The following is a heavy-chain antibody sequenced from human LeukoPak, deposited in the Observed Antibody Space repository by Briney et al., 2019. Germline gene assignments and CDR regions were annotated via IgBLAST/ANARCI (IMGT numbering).Heavy chain of an antibody. Sequence: ASVKVSCKASGYTFTGYYMHWVRQAPGQGLEWMGWIDPNSGGTNYAQKFQGRVTMTRDTSISTAYMELSSLRSEDTAVYYCARDNSVGDIAWWFDPWGQGTLVTVSS. D-gene: IGHD3-16*02. CDR2: IDPNSGGT. J-gene: IGHJ5*02. V-gene: IGHV1-2*02. CDR3: ARDNSVGDIAWWFDP. CDR1: GYTFTGYY.